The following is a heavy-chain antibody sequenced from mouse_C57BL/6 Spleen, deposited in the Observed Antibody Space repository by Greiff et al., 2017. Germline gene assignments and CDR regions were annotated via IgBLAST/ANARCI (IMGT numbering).Heavy chain of an antibody. CDR2: INPSNGGT. Sequence: QVQLQQPGTELVKPGASVKLSCKASGYTFTSYWMHWVKQRPGQGLEWIGNINPSNGGTNYNEKFKSKATLTVDKSSSTSYMQLSSLTSEASAVYYWATPITTPRPPWFAYWGQGTLVTVSA. CDR1: GYTFTSYW. J-gene: IGHJ3*01. CDR3: ATPITTPRPPWFAY. D-gene: IGHD1-1*01. V-gene: IGHV1-53*01.